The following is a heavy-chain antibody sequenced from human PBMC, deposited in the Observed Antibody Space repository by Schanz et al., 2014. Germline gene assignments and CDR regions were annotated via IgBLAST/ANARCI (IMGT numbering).Heavy chain of an antibody. CDR3: ARDGGRDGYNLAFDV. D-gene: IGHD5-12*01. J-gene: IGHJ3*01. CDR1: GVTVSSNY. V-gene: IGHV3-53*01. Sequence: EVQLVESGGGLIQPGGSLRLSCAASGVTVSSNYMSWVRQAPGKGLEWVSSMYINSGSTQYADSVKGRFIISRDSSKNTLFLQMNSLRAEDTAVYFCARDGGRDGYNLAFDVWGQGTLVTVSS. CDR2: MYINSGST.